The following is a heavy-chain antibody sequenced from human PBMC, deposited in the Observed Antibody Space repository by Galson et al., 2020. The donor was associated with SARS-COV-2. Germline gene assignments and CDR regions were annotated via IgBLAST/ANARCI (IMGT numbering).Heavy chain of an antibody. D-gene: IGHD3-9*01. CDR3: AGGLVLRYFDWLPYYYCMDV. CDR2: IWYDGSNK. CDR1: GFTFSSYG. Sequence: GESLKISCEASGFTFSSYGMHWVRQAPGKGLEWVAVIWYDGSNKYYADSVKGRFTISRDNSKNTLYLQMNSLRAEDTAVYYCAGGLVLRYFDWLPYYYCMDVWGQGTTVTVSS. J-gene: IGHJ6*02. V-gene: IGHV3-33*01.